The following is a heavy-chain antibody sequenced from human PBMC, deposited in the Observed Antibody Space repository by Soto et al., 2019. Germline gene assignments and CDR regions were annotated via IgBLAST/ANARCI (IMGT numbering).Heavy chain of an antibody. V-gene: IGHV3-9*01. CDR1: GFTFDDYA. J-gene: IGHJ6*02. Sequence: EVQLVESGGGLVQPGRSLRLSCAASGFTFDDYAMHWVRQAPGKGLEWVSGISWNSGSIGYADSVKGRFTISRDNAKNYLYLQMNSLRAEDTALYDCAKGTRTYYYYGMDVWGQGTTVTVSS. D-gene: IGHD3-10*01. CDR2: ISWNSGSI. CDR3: AKGTRTYYYYGMDV.